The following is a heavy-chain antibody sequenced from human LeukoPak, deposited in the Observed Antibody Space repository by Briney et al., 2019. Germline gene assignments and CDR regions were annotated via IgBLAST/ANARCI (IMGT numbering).Heavy chain of an antibody. V-gene: IGHV4-61*02. CDR2: IYTSGST. Sequence: SETLSLTCTVSGGSISSGSYYWSWIRQPAGKGLEWIGRIYTSGSTNYNPSLKSRVTISVDTSKNQFSLKLSSVTDADTAVYYCAMSPAPSYFDYRGQGTLVTVSS. CDR3: AMSPAPSYFDY. J-gene: IGHJ4*02. D-gene: IGHD5/OR15-5a*01. CDR1: GGSISSGSYY.